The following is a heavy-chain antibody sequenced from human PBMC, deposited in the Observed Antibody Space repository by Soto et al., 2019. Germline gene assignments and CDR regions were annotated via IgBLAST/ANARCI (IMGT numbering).Heavy chain of an antibody. D-gene: IGHD2-8*01. CDR1: GFTFSDYY. CDR3: ARDSAKYCTNGVCSDRYFDL. Sequence: QVQLVESGGGLVNPGGSLRLPCAASGFTFSDYYMNWIRQAPGKGLEWVSHISSSGGTIYYADSVRGRFTISRDNAKNSLYLQMSSLRAEDTAFYYCARDSAKYCTNGVCSDRYFDLWGRGTLVTVSS. CDR2: ISSSGGTI. J-gene: IGHJ2*01. V-gene: IGHV3-11*01.